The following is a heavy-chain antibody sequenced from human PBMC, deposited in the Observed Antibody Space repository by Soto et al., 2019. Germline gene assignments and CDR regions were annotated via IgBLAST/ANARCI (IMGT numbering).Heavy chain of an antibody. CDR1: GFTFSKYW. CDR3: AKASDGGWPYYLDS. D-gene: IGHD2-15*01. Sequence: GGSLRLSCAASGFTFSKYWMHWGRQAPGKGPVWVSHIRYDGTTKYYADSVKGRFTISRVNSENTIFLQMNNLRVEDTAVYFCAKASDGGWPYYLDSSGQGTXVPVSS. V-gene: IGHV3-30*02. CDR2: IRYDGTTK. J-gene: IGHJ4*02.